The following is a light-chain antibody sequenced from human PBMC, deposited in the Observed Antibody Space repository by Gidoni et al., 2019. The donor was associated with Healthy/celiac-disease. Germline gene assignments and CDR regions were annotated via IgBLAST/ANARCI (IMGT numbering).Light chain of an antibody. Sequence: EIVFTQSPATLSLSPGERATLSCRASQSVSSYLAWYQQKPGQAPRLLIYDASNRATGIPARFSGSGSGTDFTLTISSLEPEDWAGYYWQQSSNWWTFGQGTKVEIK. CDR3: QQSSNWWT. J-gene: IGKJ1*01. V-gene: IGKV3-11*01. CDR2: DAS. CDR1: QSVSSY.